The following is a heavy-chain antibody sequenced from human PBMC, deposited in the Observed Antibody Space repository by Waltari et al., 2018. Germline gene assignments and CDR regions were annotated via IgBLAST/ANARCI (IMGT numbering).Heavy chain of an antibody. CDR3: ARERGWRVHGYFDY. Sequence: QVQLVQSGAEVKKPGSSVKVSCKASGGTFSSYAISWVRQAPGQGLEWMGGISTILGAANAAPKYQSRGRIAGDKTTSTAYMELSSLRSEDTAVYYCARERGWRVHGYFDYWGQGTLVTVSS. CDR2: ISTILGAA. V-gene: IGHV1-69*10. D-gene: IGHD1-1*01. CDR1: GGTFSSYA. J-gene: IGHJ4*02.